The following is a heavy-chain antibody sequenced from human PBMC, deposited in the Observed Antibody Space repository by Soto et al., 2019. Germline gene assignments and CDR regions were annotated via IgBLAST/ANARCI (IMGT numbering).Heavy chain of an antibody. Sequence: SETLSLTCSVSGDSLGTFYWSWIRQPPGKGLEWVGYIYPYGGSTSYNPSPKSRVTMSADTSTNHFSLRLNSVTAADTAVYYCARQQVKCGELERYFDYWGQGTRVTVSS. CDR1: GDSLGTFY. J-gene: IGHJ4*02. D-gene: IGHD1-1*01. CDR2: IYPYGGST. CDR3: ARQQVKCGELERYFDY. V-gene: IGHV4-59*08.